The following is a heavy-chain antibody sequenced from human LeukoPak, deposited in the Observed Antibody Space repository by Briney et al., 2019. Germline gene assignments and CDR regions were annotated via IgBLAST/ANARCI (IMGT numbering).Heavy chain of an antibody. J-gene: IGHJ4*02. D-gene: IGHD3-10*01. CDR2: IYNSGST. Sequence: PSETLSLTCTVSGDSMSSYSWSWIRQPPGKGLEWIGYIYNSGSTIYNPSLESRVTISLDMSKKQFSLKLSSVTAADTAVYYCASDYGSGSYRFDYWGQGTLVTVSS. CDR1: GDSMSSYS. V-gene: IGHV4-59*01. CDR3: ASDYGSGSYRFDY.